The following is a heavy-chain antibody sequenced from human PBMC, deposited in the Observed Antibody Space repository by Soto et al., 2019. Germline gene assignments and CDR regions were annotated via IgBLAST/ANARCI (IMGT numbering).Heavy chain of an antibody. CDR1: GGSISSADYY. D-gene: IGHD4-4*01. CDR3: ARDLSYYDYSNSGGMDV. CDR2: IYYTGST. J-gene: IGHJ6*02. V-gene: IGHV4-30-4*01. Sequence: SETLSLTCTVSGGSISSADYYWSWIRQPPGKGLEWIGYIYYTGSTYYSPSLRSRVIITVDTSKNEFSLKLSSVTTADTAVYYCARDLSYYDYSNSGGMDVWGQGTTVTVSS.